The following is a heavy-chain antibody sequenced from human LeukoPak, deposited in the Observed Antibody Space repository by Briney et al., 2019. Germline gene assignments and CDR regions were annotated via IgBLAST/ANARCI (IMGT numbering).Heavy chain of an antibody. Sequence: AGGSLRLSCAGSGFNFSSFVMTWVRQAPGKGLEWVSSISASGRGTYYADSVKGRFTISRDNSKNTLYLQVNSLRAEDTAVYHCAKKSPIFGVVIPLFDYWGQGTLVSVSS. J-gene: IGHJ4*02. CDR1: GFNFSSFV. D-gene: IGHD3-3*01. V-gene: IGHV3-23*01. CDR3: AKKSPIFGVVIPLFDY. CDR2: ISASGRGT.